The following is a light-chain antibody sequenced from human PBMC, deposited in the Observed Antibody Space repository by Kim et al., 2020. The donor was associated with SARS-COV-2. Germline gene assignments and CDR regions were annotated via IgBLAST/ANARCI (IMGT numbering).Light chain of an antibody. Sequence: SASVGDRVTITCRTSQTISTYLSWYQQKPGKAPTLLMYGVSTLQSGVPSRFRGSGSETDFTLTITNLQPEDFASYYCQQSYKTPYTFGQGTKLEI. CDR1: QTISTY. J-gene: IGKJ2*01. CDR2: GVS. V-gene: IGKV1-39*01. CDR3: QQSYKTPYT.